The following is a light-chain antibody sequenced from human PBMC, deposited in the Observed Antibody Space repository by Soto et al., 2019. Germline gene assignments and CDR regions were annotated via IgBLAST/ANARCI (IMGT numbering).Light chain of an antibody. CDR2: GAS. V-gene: IGKV3-15*01. CDR3: QQYNDWPSIT. CDR1: QSVSRY. Sequence: EIVMTQSPATLSVSPGERATLSCRASQSVSRYLAWYQQRPGQAPRLLIYGASTRATGVPASFSGSGSGTELTLTISRLQSEDFAVYYCQQYNDWPSITFGQGTRLEIK. J-gene: IGKJ5*01.